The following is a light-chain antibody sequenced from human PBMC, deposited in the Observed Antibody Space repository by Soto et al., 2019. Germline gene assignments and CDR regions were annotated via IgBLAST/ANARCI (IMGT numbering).Light chain of an antibody. V-gene: IGKV1-5*03. Sequence: DIQMTQSPSTLSAALGDRVTITCRASQSVSSWLAWYQQKPGKAPKLLIYKASSLESGVPPRFSGSGSGTAFNLTISSLQPEDFATYYCQEYHSYSFGQGTKLELK. CDR2: KAS. CDR1: QSVSSW. CDR3: QEYHSYS. J-gene: IGKJ2*01.